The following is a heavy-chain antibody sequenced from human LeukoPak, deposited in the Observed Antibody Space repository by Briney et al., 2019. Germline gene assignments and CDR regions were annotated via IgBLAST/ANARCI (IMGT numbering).Heavy chain of an antibody. D-gene: IGHD6-6*01. CDR2: IYSGGST. J-gene: IGHJ4*02. CDR3: AIAISSSGLIFDY. CDR1: GFTVSSNY. Sequence: PGGSLRLSCAASGFTVSSNYMSWVRQAPGKGLEWVSVIYSGGSTYYADSVKGRFTISRDNSKNTLYLQMNSLRAEDTAVYYCAIAISSSGLIFDYWGQGTLVTVSS. V-gene: IGHV3-53*01.